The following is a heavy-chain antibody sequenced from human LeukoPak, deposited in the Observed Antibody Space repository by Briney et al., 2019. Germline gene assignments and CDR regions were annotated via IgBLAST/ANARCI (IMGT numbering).Heavy chain of an antibody. V-gene: IGHV3-7*01. CDR1: GFTFSSFW. CDR2: IRWDDER. D-gene: IGHD1-1*01. CDR3: SRITTNGYFEY. J-gene: IGHJ4*02. Sequence: GRSLRLSCSASGFTFSSFWMGWVRQAPGKGLEWVASIRWDDERHHVDSVTGRFSVSRDNAKNSLYLQMNSLRAEDTAVYFCSRITTNGYFEYWGQGALVTVSS.